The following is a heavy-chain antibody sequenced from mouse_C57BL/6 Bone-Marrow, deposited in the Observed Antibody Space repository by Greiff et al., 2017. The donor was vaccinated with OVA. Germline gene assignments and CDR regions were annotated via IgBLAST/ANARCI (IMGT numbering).Heavy chain of an antibody. J-gene: IGHJ2*01. CDR2: IDPETGGT. CDR1: GYTFTDYE. CDR3: TRRRIYYGNYDY. Sequence: VQLQQSGAELVRPGASVTLSCKASGYTFTDYEMHWVKQTPVHGLEWIGSIDPETGGTAYNQKFKGKAILTADKSSSTAYMELRSLTSEDSAVYYCTRRRIYYGNYDYWGQGTTLTVSS. D-gene: IGHD2-1*01. V-gene: IGHV1-15*01.